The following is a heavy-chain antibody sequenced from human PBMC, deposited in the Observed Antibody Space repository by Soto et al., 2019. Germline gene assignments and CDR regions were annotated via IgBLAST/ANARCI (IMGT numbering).Heavy chain of an antibody. CDR2: IKSKTDGGTT. CDR3: TTGCGGDCYHFDY. CDR1: GFTFSNAW. D-gene: IGHD2-21*01. V-gene: IGHV3-15*01. J-gene: IGHJ4*02. Sequence: GGSLRLSCAASGFTFSNAWMSWVRQAPGKGLEWVGRIKSKTDGGTTDYAAPVKGRFTISRDDSKNTLYLQMNSLTTEDTAVYYCTTGCGGDCYHFDYWGQGTLVTVSS.